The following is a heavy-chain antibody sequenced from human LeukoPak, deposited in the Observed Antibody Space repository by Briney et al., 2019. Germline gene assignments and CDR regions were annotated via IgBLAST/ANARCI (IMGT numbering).Heavy chain of an antibody. CDR1: GYTFTSYT. J-gene: IGHJ4*02. CDR3: ARGLGGSGSYFLTFDY. V-gene: IGHV1-18*01. CDR2: ISAYNGNT. Sequence: ASVKVSCKASGYTFTSYTINWVRQAPGQGLEWMGWISAYNGNTKYAQKLQGRVTMATDTSTSTAYMELRSLRSDDTAVYYCARGLGGSGSYFLTFDYWGQGTLVTVSS. D-gene: IGHD1-26*01.